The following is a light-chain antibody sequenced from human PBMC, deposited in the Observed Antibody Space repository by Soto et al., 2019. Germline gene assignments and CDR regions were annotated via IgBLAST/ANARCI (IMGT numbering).Light chain of an antibody. CDR1: QSVSSSY. CDR3: QQYGSPPGA. J-gene: IGKJ3*01. Sequence: EIVLTQSPGTLSLSPGERATLSCRARQSVSSSYLAWYQQKPGQAPRPLIYGASSRATGIPDRFSGSGSGTDFTLTISRLEPEDFAVYYCQQYGSPPGAFGAGTKVDIK. V-gene: IGKV3-20*01. CDR2: GAS.